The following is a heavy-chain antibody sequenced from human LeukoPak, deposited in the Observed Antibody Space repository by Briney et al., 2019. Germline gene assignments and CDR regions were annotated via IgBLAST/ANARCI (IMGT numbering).Heavy chain of an antibody. CDR1: GGSFSGYY. V-gene: IGHV4-34*01. J-gene: IGHJ4*02. CDR2: INHGGST. CDR3: ARRRSGSSLDY. D-gene: IGHD6-6*01. Sequence: SETLSLTCAVYGGSFSGYYWSWIRQPPGKGLEWIGEINHGGSTNYNPSLKSRVTISVDTSKNQFSLKLSSVTAADTAVYYCARRRSGSSLDYWGQGTLVTVSS.